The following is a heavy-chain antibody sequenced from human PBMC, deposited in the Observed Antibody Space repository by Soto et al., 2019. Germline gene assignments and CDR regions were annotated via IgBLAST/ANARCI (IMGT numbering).Heavy chain of an antibody. Sequence: ASVKVSCKASCYTFTSYGISLVRQAPGQGLEWMGWISAYNGNTNYTQKLQGRVTMTTDTSTSTAYMELRSLRSDDTAVYYCARDRQDVVAQWDYWGQGTLVTVSS. V-gene: IGHV1-18*04. CDR2: ISAYNGNT. J-gene: IGHJ4*02. CDR3: ARDRQDVVAQWDY. CDR1: CYTFTSYG. D-gene: IGHD2-21*01.